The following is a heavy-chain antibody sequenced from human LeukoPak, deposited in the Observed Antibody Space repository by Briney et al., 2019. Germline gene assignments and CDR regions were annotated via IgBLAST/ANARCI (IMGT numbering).Heavy chain of an antibody. CDR3: ARKTVPTGVDY. CDR2: IYYSGST. Sequence: SETLSLTCTVSGGSISSYYWSWIRQPPGKGLEWIGYIYYSGSTNYNPSLKSRVTISVDTSKNQFSLKLSSVTAADTAVYYCARKTVPTGVDYWGQGTLVTVSS. D-gene: IGHD4-17*01. J-gene: IGHJ4*02. V-gene: IGHV4-59*12. CDR1: GGSISSYY.